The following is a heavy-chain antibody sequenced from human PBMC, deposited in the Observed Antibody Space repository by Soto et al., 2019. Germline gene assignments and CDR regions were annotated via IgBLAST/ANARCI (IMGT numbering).Heavy chain of an antibody. J-gene: IGHJ6*02. Sequence: QVQLVQSGAEVKKPGSSVKVSCKASGGTFSSYAINWVRQAPGQGLEWMGGIIPIFGTADYAQKFQGRVTIPADETTSTASMELSSLRSEDTAVYYCARAVAGGVYYYYGMDVWAQGTTVTVSS. V-gene: IGHV1-69*12. CDR1: GGTFSSYA. CDR2: IIPIFGTA. CDR3: ARAVAGGVYYYYGMDV. D-gene: IGHD3-16*01.